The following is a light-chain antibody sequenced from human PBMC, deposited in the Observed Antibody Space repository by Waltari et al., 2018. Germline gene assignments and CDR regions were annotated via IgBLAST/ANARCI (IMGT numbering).Light chain of an antibody. CDR1: QSLGKNY. J-gene: IGKJ2*01. CDR3: QQYASSVLYT. CDR2: GAS. V-gene: IGKV3-20*01. Sequence: TQSPGTLSLSPGDRASLSCKASQSLGKNYLAWYQHKPGQAPRLLIYGASSRAAGIPDRFSGSGSGTDFTLTISRLEPEDFAVYYCQQYASSVLYTFGQGTKLEIK.